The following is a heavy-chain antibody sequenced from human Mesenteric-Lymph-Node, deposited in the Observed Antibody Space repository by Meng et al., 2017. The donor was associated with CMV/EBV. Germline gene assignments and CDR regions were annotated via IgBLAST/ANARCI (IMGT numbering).Heavy chain of an antibody. V-gene: IGHV4-34*01. CDR2: IDHSGGT. J-gene: IGHJ6*02. D-gene: IGHD2-2*01. Sequence: WIRQPPGKGLEWIGEIDHSGGTNYNASLKSRVTVSVDTAKNQFSLILTSVIAADTGVYYCARGKGIVEVPAATDKSPSVYYYGMDVWGQGTTVT. CDR3: ARGKGIVEVPAATDKSPSVYYYGMDV.